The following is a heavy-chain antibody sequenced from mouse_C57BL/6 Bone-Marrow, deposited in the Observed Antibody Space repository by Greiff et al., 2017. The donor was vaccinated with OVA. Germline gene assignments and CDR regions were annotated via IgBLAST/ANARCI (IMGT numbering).Heavy chain of an antibody. CDR1: GFTFSSYA. CDR3: ARDPEYFDY. V-gene: IGHV5-4*01. CDR2: ISDGGSYT. Sequence: EVQLVESGGGLVKPGGSLKLSCAASGFTFSSYAMSWVRQTPEKRLEWVATISDGGSYTYYPDNVKGRFTISRDNAKNNLYLQMSHLKSEDTAMYYCARDPEYFDYWGQGTTLTVSS. J-gene: IGHJ2*01.